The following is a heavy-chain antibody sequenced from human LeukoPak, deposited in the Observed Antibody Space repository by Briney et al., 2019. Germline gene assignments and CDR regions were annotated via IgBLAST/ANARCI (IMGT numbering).Heavy chain of an antibody. CDR2: INHSGST. CDR3: ARASYSYGYWGYFDY. D-gene: IGHD5-18*01. J-gene: IGHJ4*02. Sequence: PETLSLTCAVYGGSFSGYYWSWIRQPPGKGLEWIGEINHSGSTNYNPSLKSRVTISVDTSKNQFSLKLSSVTAADTAVYYCARASYSYGYWGYFDYWGQGTLVTVSS. V-gene: IGHV4-34*01. CDR1: GGSFSGYY.